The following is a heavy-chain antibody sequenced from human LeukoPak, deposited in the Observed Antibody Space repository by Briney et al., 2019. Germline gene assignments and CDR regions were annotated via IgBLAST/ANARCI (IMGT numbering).Heavy chain of an antibody. CDR2: IGGSGVRT. CDR3: AKDSNWILSDD. D-gene: IGHD2-2*03. V-gene: IGHV3-23*01. CDR1: GFTFTTYG. Sequence: GGSLRLSCAASGFTFTTYGMNWVRQAPGKGLEGVSGIGGSGVRTYYADSVKGRFTISRDNSRNTVYLQMKSLRDEDTAVYYCAKDSNWILSDDWGQGTLVTVSS. J-gene: IGHJ4*02.